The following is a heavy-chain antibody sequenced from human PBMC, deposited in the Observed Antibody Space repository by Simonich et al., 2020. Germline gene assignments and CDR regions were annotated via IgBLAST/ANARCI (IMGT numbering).Heavy chain of an antibody. D-gene: IGHD7-27*01. CDR3: ARGALTGDYYYMDV. J-gene: IGHJ6*03. CDR2: INPNSGGT. V-gene: IGHV1-2*02. CDR1: GNTFTGYY. Sequence: QVQLVHSGAEVKKPGASVKVSCKASGNTFTGYYMHGGRPAPGQGCEEIGLINPNSGGTNYAQKFQGRGTMTRDTSISTAYMELSRLRSDDTAVYYCARGALTGDYYYMDVWGKGTTVTVSS.